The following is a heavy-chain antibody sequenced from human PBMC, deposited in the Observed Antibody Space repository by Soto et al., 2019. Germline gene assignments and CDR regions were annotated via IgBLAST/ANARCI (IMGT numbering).Heavy chain of an antibody. Sequence: VWSLRLSCAASGFTFSSYSMNWFRQAPGKGLEWVSSISSSSSYIYYADSVKGRFTISRDNAKNSLYLQMNSLRAEDTAVYYCARDAYDFWSGYYLSGAPDVWGQGTTVTVSS. CDR2: ISSSSSYI. J-gene: IGHJ6*02. CDR3: ARDAYDFWSGYYLSGAPDV. CDR1: GFTFSSYS. V-gene: IGHV3-21*01. D-gene: IGHD3-3*01.